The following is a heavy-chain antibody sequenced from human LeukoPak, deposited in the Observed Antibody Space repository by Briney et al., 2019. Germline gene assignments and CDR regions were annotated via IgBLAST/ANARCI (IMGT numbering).Heavy chain of an antibody. D-gene: IGHD4-17*01. Sequence: SETLSLTCAVYGGSFSGYYWSWIRQPPGKGLEWIGYIYYSGSTNYNPSLKSRVTISVDTSKNQFSLKLSSVTAADTAVYYCARDYGYGDYFDYWGQGTLVTVSS. CDR2: IYYSGST. V-gene: IGHV4-59*01. CDR3: ARDYGYGDYFDY. CDR1: GGSFSGYY. J-gene: IGHJ4*02.